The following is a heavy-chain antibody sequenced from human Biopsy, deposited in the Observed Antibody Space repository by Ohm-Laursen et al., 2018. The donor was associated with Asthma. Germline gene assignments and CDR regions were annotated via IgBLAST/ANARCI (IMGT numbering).Heavy chain of an antibody. CDR3: ARCQVGYSSGWSLLLKKIYYSGMDV. CDR1: GGTFSKFA. J-gene: IGHJ6*02. V-gene: IGHV1-69*01. D-gene: IGHD6-19*01. CDR2: IITVFGTT. Sequence: SSVKVSCKAPGGTFSKFAISWVRQAPGQGLEWLGGIITVFGTTNYAQKFQGRVTITADESTSTAYMEVTSLRSEDTAIYYCARCQVGYSSGWSLLLKKIYYSGMDVWGQGTAVTVSS.